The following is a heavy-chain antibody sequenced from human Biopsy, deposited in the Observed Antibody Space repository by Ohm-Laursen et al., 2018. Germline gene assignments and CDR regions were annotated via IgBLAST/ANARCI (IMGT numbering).Heavy chain of an antibody. Sequence: TLSLTCTVSGDTISTYYRNWIRQTPGKGLEWIGYIHYTGHIRINPSLNSRATISVDTSNDQFSLKLSSLTAADTAIYYCARNRVDVVKVTTIGWNFDLWGRGTLVTVS. CDR2: IHYTGHI. CDR3: ARNRVDVVKVTTIGWNFDL. CDR1: GDTISTYY. J-gene: IGHJ2*01. D-gene: IGHD5-12*01. V-gene: IGHV4-59*08.